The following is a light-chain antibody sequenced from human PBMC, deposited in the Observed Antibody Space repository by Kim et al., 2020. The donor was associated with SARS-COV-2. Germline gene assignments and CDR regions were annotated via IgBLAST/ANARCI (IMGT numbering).Light chain of an antibody. J-gene: IGLJ2*01. CDR2: GKN. V-gene: IGLV3-19*01. CDR1: SLRSYY. Sequence: VDLGQTVRITGQGDSLRSYYATWYQKKLEQAPILVIYGKNNLPSGIPDRFSGSSSGNTASLTITGTQAGDEADYYCNSRDSNDNVVFGGGTKLTVL. CDR3: NSRDSNDNVV.